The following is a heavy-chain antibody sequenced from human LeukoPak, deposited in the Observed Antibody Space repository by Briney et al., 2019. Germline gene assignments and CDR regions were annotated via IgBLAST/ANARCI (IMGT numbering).Heavy chain of an antibody. J-gene: IGHJ5*02. Sequence: ASVKVSCKASGYTFTSYDINWVRQATGQGLEWMGWMNPNSGNTGYAQKFQGRVTMTRNTPISTAYMELSSLRAEDTAVYYCARASKWELPSHANWFDPWGQGTLVTVSS. CDR1: GYTFTSYD. CDR2: MNPNSGNT. V-gene: IGHV1-8*01. CDR3: ARASKWELPSHANWFDP. D-gene: IGHD1-26*01.